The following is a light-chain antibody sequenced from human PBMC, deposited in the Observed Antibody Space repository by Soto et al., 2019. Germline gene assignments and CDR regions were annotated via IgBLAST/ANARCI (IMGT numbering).Light chain of an antibody. CDR3: QQYYEFPLT. V-gene: IGKV1-8*01. CDR2: VAS. J-gene: IGKJ4*01. Sequence: AIRMTQSPSSLSASPGDRVSITCRASQDISSYLAWYQQKPGKAPNLLIYVASTLQSGVPSRFSGSGSGTDFTLTISRLQSEDFATYYCQQYYEFPLTFGGGTKVDIK. CDR1: QDISSY.